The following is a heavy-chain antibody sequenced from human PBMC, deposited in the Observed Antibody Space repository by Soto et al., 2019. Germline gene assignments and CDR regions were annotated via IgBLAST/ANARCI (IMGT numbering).Heavy chain of an antibody. D-gene: IGHD1-1*01. CDR1: GYTFSTYA. CDR2: LNGGTGQT. Sequence: ASVKVSCKASGYTFSTYAMHWVRQAPGQSLEWMGWLNGGTGQTRYSQKFQDRVIITRDTSASTGYMELSSLTSEDTAVYYCARGKFMEENYFYYGLDICAQGTTVTVS. V-gene: IGHV1-3*01. J-gene: IGHJ6*02. CDR3: ARGKFMEENYFYYGLDI.